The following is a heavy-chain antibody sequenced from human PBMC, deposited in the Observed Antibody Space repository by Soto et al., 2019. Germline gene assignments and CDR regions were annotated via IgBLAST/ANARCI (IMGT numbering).Heavy chain of an antibody. CDR3: GRGVWASCFGNRFDY. CDR1: GFTFSSYG. D-gene: IGHD2-2*01. Sequence: EVQLVDSGGGLVQPGGSLRLSCAASGFTFSSYGMNWVRQAPGKGLEWVSYISGSSDEIHYADSVKGRFTISRDNAKKSLYLQMNSRRAEDTAVYYCGRGVWASCFGNRFDYWGQGTVVPVSS. J-gene: IGHJ4*02. CDR2: ISGSSDEI. V-gene: IGHV3-48*04.